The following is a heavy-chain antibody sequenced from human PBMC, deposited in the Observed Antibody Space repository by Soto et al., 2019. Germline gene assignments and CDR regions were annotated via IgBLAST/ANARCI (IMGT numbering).Heavy chain of an antibody. V-gene: IGHV3-23*01. CDR1: GFTFSSYA. CDR3: AKGDSSGSWGVPYFDY. Sequence: EVQLLESGGGLVQPGGSLRLSCAASGFTFSSYAMNWVRQAPRNGLEWVSTISGSGGRTYYADSVKGRFTISRDNSKNTLYLQMNSLRAEDTAVYHFAKGDSSGSWGVPYFDYWGQGTLVTVSS. D-gene: IGHD3-22*01. CDR2: ISGSGGRT. J-gene: IGHJ4*02.